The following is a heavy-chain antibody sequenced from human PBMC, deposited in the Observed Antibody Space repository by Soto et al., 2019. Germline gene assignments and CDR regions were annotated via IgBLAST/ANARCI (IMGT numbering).Heavy chain of an antibody. Sequence: EVQLLESGGDLVQPGGSLRLSCAASGFTFSTYAMTWVRQAPGKGLEWLSAISGSGDSAYYADSVRGRFTISRDNSKNAVDLQMISLRVEDTAVYYCAKENIVVVTSGDFDYWGQGTLVTVSS. CDR2: ISGSGDSA. J-gene: IGHJ4*02. D-gene: IGHD2-21*02. CDR1: GFTFSTYA. V-gene: IGHV3-23*01. CDR3: AKENIVVVTSGDFDY.